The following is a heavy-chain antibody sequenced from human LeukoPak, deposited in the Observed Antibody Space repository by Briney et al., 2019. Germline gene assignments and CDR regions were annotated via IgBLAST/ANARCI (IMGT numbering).Heavy chain of an antibody. J-gene: IGHJ4*02. V-gene: IGHV4-59*12. Sequence: TPSETLSLTCTVSGGSISSYYWSWIRQPPGKGLEWIGYIYYSGTTNYNPSLKSRVTMSVDTSKNQFPLKLSSVTAADAAVYYCVREGGSENYRPFDYWGQGTLVTVSS. CDR2: IYYSGTT. D-gene: IGHD3-16*01. CDR3: VREGGSENYRPFDY. CDR1: GGSISSYY.